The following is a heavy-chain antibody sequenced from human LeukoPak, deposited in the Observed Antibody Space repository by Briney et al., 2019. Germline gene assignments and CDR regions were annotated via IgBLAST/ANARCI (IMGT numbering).Heavy chain of an antibody. CDR1: GFTFSSYG. CDR2: ISGSGGST. D-gene: IGHD4-11*01. V-gene: IGHV3-23*01. CDR3: AKKPRTTLYYYYMDV. J-gene: IGHJ6*03. Sequence: GGSLRLSCAASGFTFSSYGMSWVRQAPGKGLEWVSAISGSGGSTYYADSVKGRFTISRDNSKNTLCLQMNSLRAEDTAVYYCAKKPRTTLYYYYMDVWGKGTTVTISS.